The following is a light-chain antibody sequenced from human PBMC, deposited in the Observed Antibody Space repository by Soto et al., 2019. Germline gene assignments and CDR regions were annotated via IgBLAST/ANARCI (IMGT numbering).Light chain of an antibody. CDR2: DVS. V-gene: IGLV2-14*01. CDR3: SSYTSSSPVV. Sequence: QSALTQPASVSGSPGQSITISCTATSSDVGGYHYVSWYQQHPGKAPKLMIYDVSNRHSGVSNRFSGSKSGNTASLTISGLQAEDEADYYCSSYTSSSPVVVGGGTKVTVL. J-gene: IGLJ2*01. CDR1: SSDVGGYHY.